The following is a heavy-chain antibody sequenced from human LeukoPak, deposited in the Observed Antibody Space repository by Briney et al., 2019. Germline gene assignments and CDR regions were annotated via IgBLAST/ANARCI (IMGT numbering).Heavy chain of an antibody. CDR3: ASLTRGVNAFDI. CDR2: IIPIFGTA. Sequence: GASVKVSCKASGGTFSSYAISWVRQAPGQGLEWMGGIIPIFGTANYAQKFQGRVTITADASTSTAYMELSSLRSEDTAVYYCASLTRGVNAFDIWGQGTMVTVSS. D-gene: IGHD3-10*01. CDR1: GGTFSSYA. J-gene: IGHJ3*02. V-gene: IGHV1-69*13.